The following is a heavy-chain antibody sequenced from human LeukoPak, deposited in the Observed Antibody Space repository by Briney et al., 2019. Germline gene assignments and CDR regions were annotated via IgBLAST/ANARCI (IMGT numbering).Heavy chain of an antibody. V-gene: IGHV4-59*08. J-gene: IGHJ4*02. Sequence: SETLSLTCTVSGGSISSYHWSWIRQPPGKGLEWIGYIYYSGSTYYNPSLKSRVTISVDTSKNQFSLKLSSVTAADTAVYYCARHMGITMVRGVFDYWGQGTLVTVSS. CDR1: GGSISSYH. CDR3: ARHMGITMVRGVFDY. CDR2: IYYSGST. D-gene: IGHD3-10*01.